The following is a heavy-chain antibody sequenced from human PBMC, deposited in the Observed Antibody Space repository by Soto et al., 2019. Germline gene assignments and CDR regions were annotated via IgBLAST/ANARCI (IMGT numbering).Heavy chain of an antibody. CDR1: GGSFSGYY. D-gene: IGHD6-6*01. V-gene: IGHV4-34*01. J-gene: IGHJ3*02. CDR2: INHSGST. Sequence: SETLSLTCAVYGGSFSGYYWSWIRQPPGKGLEWIGEINHSGSTNYNPSLKSRVTISVDTSKNQFSLKLSSVTAADTAAYYCARVRAARRGAFDIWGQGTMVTVSS. CDR3: ARVRAARRGAFDI.